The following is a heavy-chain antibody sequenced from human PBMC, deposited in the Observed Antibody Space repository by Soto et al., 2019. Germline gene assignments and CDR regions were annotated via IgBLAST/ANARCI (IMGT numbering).Heavy chain of an antibody. CDR1: GDSIASNSAA. CDR2: TYYRSRWSH. D-gene: IGHD5-18*01. J-gene: IGHJ4*02. V-gene: IGHV6-1*01. CDR3: TSYRYTY. Sequence: SQTLSLTCAISGDSIASNSAACNWIRPAPSRGFEWLGRTYYRSRWSHDYAVSVKSRIIINPDTSKNQVSLQLNSVTPDDTAVYYCTSYRYTYWGQGTVVTVSS.